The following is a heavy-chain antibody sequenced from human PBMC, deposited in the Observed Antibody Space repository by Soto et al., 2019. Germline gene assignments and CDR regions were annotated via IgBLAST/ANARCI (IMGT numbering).Heavy chain of an antibody. Sequence: QVQLAQSANEVKKPGASVRVSCKAAGYTFIRYGIAWVRQAPGQGLEWMGWISPYNDYTVYAQKFQGRVRMTADTSTRTVYMNLRVMKSDDTAVYYCGRGGYYDNSWGKLSHYGLDVWGQGTSGSVSS. D-gene: IGHD3-16*01. CDR1: GYTFIRYG. CDR2: ISPYNDYT. CDR3: GRGGYYDNSWGKLSHYGLDV. V-gene: IGHV1-18*01. J-gene: IGHJ6*02.